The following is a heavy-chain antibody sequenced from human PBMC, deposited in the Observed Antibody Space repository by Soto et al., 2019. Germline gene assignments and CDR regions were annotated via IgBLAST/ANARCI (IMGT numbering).Heavy chain of an antibody. CDR1: GFPFSTTD. Sequence: EFQVMQSGGGLVQPGGSLRLACAASGFPFSTTDMSWVRQAPGKGLEWVSTISGGGETTYYADSVKGRFPISRDNFKNTVYLQMDGLRVDDTALYYCAKNSGWFNTWGQGDLVTVSS. J-gene: IGHJ5*02. D-gene: IGHD3-10*01. V-gene: IGHV3-23*01. CDR2: ISGGGETT. CDR3: AKNSGWFNT.